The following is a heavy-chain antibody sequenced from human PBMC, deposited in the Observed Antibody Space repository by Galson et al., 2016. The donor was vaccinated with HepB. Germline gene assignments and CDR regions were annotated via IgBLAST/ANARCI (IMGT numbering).Heavy chain of an antibody. Sequence: QSGAEVKKPGESLRISCKASGYTFPSYGISWVRQAPGQGLEWMRWISPYNGDTIYAQNHQGRVTMTTDTSTTTANMELRSLRSDDTAVYYCASGPLRRPWYFDLWGRGTLVTVSS. J-gene: IGHJ2*01. CDR1: GYTFPSYG. CDR3: ASGPLRRPWYFDL. D-gene: IGHD4-17*01. CDR2: ISPYNGDT. V-gene: IGHV1-18*01.